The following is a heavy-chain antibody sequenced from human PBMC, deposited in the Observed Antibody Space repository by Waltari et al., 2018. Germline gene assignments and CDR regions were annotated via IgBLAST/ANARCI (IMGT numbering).Heavy chain of an antibody. V-gene: IGHV4-34*01. D-gene: IGHD6-13*01. J-gene: IGHJ3*01. CDR3: ASAYSSSWYY. CDR2: INHSGST. Sequence: QVQLQQWGAGLLKPSETLSLTCAVYGGSFSGYYWSWIRQPPGKGLEWIGEINHSGSTNYNPSLKSRVTIAVDTSKNQFSLKLSSGTAADTAVYYCASAYSSSWYYWGQGTMVTVSS. CDR1: GGSFSGYY.